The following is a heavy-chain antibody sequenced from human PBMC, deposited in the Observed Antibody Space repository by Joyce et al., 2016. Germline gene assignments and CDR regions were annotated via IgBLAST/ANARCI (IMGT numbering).Heavy chain of an antibody. CDR2: ISDNSRFI. CDR3: GRVDPTEQPIDY. V-gene: IGHV3-21*01. CDR1: GFAFSTYT. J-gene: IGHJ4*02. D-gene: IGHD6-13*01. Sequence: EVQLVESGGGLVKPGGYLRLSCAASGFAFSTYTMPWVRQAPGKGLVWVSSISDNSRFIYYADSLKGRFTISRDNAKNSLYLQMNSLRAEDTAVYYCGRVDPTEQPIDYWGQGTLVTVSS.